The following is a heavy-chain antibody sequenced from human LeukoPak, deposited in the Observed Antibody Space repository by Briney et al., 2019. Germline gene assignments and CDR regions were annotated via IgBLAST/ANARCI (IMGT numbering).Heavy chain of an antibody. CDR1: GYTFTGYY. Sequence: ASVKVSCEASGYTFTGYYMHWVRQAPGQGLEWMGWINPNSGGTNYAQKFQGRVTMTTDTSTSTAYMELRSLRSDDTAVYYCARCRGYSHGWIYYYYYYMDVWGKGTTVTISS. CDR3: ARCRGYSHGWIYYYYYYMDV. D-gene: IGHD5-18*01. J-gene: IGHJ6*03. CDR2: INPNSGGT. V-gene: IGHV1-2*02.